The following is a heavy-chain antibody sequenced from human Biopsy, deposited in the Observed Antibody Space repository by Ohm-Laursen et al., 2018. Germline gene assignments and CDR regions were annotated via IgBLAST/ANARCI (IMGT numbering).Heavy chain of an antibody. J-gene: IGHJ4*02. CDR1: GYSIKSGYY. Sequence: SDTLSLTCSVSGYSIKSGYYWGWLRQPPGKGLERIGNIYHSGSTYYNPSLNSRVTISVEKSKNQFSLKLSSVTAADTAVYYCARLEWRDTFFDFWGQGRLVTVSS. CDR2: IYHSGST. D-gene: IGHD3-3*01. V-gene: IGHV4-38-2*01. CDR3: ARLEWRDTFFDF.